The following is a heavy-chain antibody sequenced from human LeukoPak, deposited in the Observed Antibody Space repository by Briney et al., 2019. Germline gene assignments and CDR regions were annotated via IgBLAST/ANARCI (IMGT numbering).Heavy chain of an antibody. D-gene: IGHD2-2*01. CDR3: ARDSPVVPAAITWFDP. J-gene: IGHJ5*02. CDR2: ISAYNGNT. V-gene: IGHV1-18*01. Sequence: ASVKVSCKASGYTFTSYGISWVRQAPGQGLEWMGWISAYNGNTNYARKLQGRVTMTTDTSTSTAYMELRSLRSEDTAVYYCARDSPVVPAAITWFDPWGQGTLVTVSS. CDR1: GYTFTSYG.